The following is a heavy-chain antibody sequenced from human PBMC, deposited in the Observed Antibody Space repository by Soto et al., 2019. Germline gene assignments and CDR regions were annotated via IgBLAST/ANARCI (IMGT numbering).Heavy chain of an antibody. Sequence: SETLSLTCTVSGGSISSYYWSWIRQPPGKGLEWIGYIYYSGSTNYNPSLKSRVTISVDTSKNQFSLKLSSVTAADTAVYYCAKDREWGDVFDYWGQGTLVTVSS. CDR2: IYYSGST. J-gene: IGHJ4*02. CDR1: GGSISSYY. D-gene: IGHD1-26*01. CDR3: AKDREWGDVFDY. V-gene: IGHV4-59*01.